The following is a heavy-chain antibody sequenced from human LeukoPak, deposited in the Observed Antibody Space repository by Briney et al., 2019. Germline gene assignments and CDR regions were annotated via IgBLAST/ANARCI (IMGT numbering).Heavy chain of an antibody. CDR3: AREGLSGGYSSGWSDY. CDR1: GFAVGSKY. J-gene: IGHJ4*02. CDR2: IYTGGST. Sequence: GGSLRLSCAASGFAVGSKYMSWVRQAPGKGLEWVSVIYTGGSTHYPDSVKGRFTISRDDSKNTVSLQMNSLRVEDTAMYYCAREGLSGGYSSGWSDYWGQGTLVTVSS. V-gene: IGHV3-66*01. D-gene: IGHD6-19*01.